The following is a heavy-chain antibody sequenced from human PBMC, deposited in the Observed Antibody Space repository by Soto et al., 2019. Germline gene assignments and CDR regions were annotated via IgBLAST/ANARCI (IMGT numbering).Heavy chain of an antibody. Sequence: PSETLSLTCTVSGGSISTYYWNWIRQPPGQGLEWIAYVFYSGSANYNSSLKSRVTISVDTSKNQFSLKLSSVTAADTAVYYCARGYYDSSGPTYGYWGQGTLVTVSS. D-gene: IGHD3-22*01. CDR1: GGSISTYY. V-gene: IGHV4-59*12. J-gene: IGHJ4*02. CDR2: VFYSGSA. CDR3: ARGYYDSSGPTYGY.